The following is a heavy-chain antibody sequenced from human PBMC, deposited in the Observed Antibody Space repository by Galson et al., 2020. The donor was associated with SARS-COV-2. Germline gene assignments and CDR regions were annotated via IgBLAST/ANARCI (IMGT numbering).Heavy chain of an antibody. CDR3: AKSYGTYHRGGSMDV. D-gene: IGHD3-16*01. J-gene: IGHJ6*02. CDR1: GFTFSSYG. Sequence: GGSLRLSCAASGFTFSSYGIHWVRQAPGKGLEWVAIIWFDGSNKYYADSVKGRFTISRDNSKNSLYLQMNSLRAEDTAVYYCAKSYGTYHRGGSMDVWGQGTTVTVAS. CDR2: IWFDGSNK. V-gene: IGHV3-33*06.